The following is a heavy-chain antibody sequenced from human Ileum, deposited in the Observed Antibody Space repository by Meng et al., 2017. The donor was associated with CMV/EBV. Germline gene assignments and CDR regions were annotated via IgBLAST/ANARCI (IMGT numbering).Heavy chain of an antibody. D-gene: IGHD1-26*01. V-gene: IGHV1-18*04. CDR1: GYTFTGHY. CDR3: ARDGLGATHFDY. CDR2: ISTYNGNT. Sequence: SCKASGYTFTGHYIHWVRQAPGQGLEWMGWISTYNGNTNYAQKLQGRVTMTTDTSTTTAYMELRSLTSDDTAVYYCARDGLGATHFDYWGQGTLVTVSS. J-gene: IGHJ4*02.